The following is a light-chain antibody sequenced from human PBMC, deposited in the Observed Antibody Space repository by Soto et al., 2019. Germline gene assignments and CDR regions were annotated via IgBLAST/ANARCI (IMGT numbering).Light chain of an antibody. CDR1: QSVSSR. Sequence: EIVLTQSPGTLSLSPGERATLSCRASQSVSSRLAWYQQKPGQAPRLLISGASNRASDIPDRFSGSGSWTDFTLTISRLEPEDFAVYYCLQYGSSPHTFGQGTRLEIK. CDR2: GAS. J-gene: IGKJ5*01. CDR3: LQYGSSPHT. V-gene: IGKV3-20*01.